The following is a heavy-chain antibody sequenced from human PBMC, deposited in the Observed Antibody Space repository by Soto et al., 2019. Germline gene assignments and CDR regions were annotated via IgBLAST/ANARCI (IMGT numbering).Heavy chain of an antibody. J-gene: IGHJ5*01. D-gene: IGHD6-13*01. CDR3: ARRFGRSWNTGGYNWFDF. Sequence: QVHLVQSGAEVKKPGASVKLSCKTSGYTFTNFDVNWVRQAAGQGREWMGWMSPNSENKGYAQKFQGRLRMTRDTSITTAYMELSSLTSEDTAVYYCARRFGRSWNTGGYNWFDFWGQGTLVTVSS. CDR1: GYTFTNFD. CDR2: MSPNSENK. V-gene: IGHV1-8*01.